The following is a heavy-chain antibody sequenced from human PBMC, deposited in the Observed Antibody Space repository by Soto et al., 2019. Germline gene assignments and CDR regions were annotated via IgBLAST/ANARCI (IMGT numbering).Heavy chain of an antibody. CDR2: IYYSGST. D-gene: IGHD6-19*01. J-gene: IGHJ4*02. CDR1: SGSISSYY. Sequence: QVQLQESGPGLVKPSETLSLTCTVSSGSISSYYWSWIRQPPGKGLEWIGYIYYSGSTNYNPSLKSRVPISVDTSKNQFSLKLSSVTAADTAVYYCARVRWTVAGPGHFDYWGQGTLVTVSS. CDR3: ARVRWTVAGPGHFDY. V-gene: IGHV4-59*01.